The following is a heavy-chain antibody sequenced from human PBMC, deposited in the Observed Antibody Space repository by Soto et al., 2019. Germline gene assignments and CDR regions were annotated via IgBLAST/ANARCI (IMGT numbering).Heavy chain of an antibody. J-gene: IGHJ4*02. D-gene: IGHD3-10*01. CDR3: ARGGPPIDY. V-gene: IGHV1-3*05. CDR1: RYTFTSYA. Sequence: QVQLVQYGAEEKKPGASVKVSCKASRYTFTSYAMLWVRQAPGQRLEWMGWINAGNGNTKYSQKFQARVTITRDTSASIAYMELSSLRSEDTAVYYCARGGPPIDYWGQGTLVTVSS. CDR2: INAGNGNT.